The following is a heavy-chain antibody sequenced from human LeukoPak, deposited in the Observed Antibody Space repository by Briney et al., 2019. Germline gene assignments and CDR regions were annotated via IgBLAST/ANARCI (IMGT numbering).Heavy chain of an antibody. Sequence: SCKAPGGTFSSYALSWVRQAPGKGLGWVSVIYGAGSTYYADSVKGRFTISRDNSKNTLYLQMNSLRAEDTAMYYCARDSYDSSGYAFDIWGQGTMVTVSS. CDR3: ARDSYDSSGYAFDI. V-gene: IGHV3-53*01. J-gene: IGHJ3*02. D-gene: IGHD3-22*01. CDR1: GGTFSSYA. CDR2: IYGAGST.